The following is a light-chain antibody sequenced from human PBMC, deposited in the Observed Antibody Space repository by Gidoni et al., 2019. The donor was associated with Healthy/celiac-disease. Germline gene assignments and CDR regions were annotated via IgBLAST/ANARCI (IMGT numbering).Light chain of an antibody. V-gene: IGKV3-15*01. Sequence: EIVMTQSPATLSVSQGERATLPCRASQSVSSNLAWYQQKPGQAPRLLIYGASTRATGIPARFSGSGSGTEFTLTISSLQSEDFAVYYCQQYNNWPPLTFGGGTKLEIK. CDR3: QQYNNWPPLT. J-gene: IGKJ4*01. CDR1: QSVSSN. CDR2: GAS.